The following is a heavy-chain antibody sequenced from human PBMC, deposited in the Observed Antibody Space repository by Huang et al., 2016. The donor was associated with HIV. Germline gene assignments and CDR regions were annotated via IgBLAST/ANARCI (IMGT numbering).Heavy chain of an antibody. J-gene: IGHJ6*02. CDR3: ARSDYHFGMDV. CDR1: EFTFSRYG. CDR2: ISYEGGYR. V-gene: IGHV3-30*03. Sequence: QVQVVESGGGVVQPGRSLRFSCTTSEFTFSRYGMHWVRQAPGKGLEWVAIISYEGGYRYYADSVKGRFTISRDNSKNTVYLQMNSLRGEDTAVYYCARSDYHFGMDVWGQGTTVTVSS.